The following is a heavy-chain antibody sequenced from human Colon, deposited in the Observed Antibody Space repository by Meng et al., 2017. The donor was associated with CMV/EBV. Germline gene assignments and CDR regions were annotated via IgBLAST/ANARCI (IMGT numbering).Heavy chain of an antibody. CDR2: ISVYNGNT. CDR3: ARDREGYQLLYGMDV. Sequence: ASVKVSCKASGYTFTRYGFSWVRQAPGQGLERMGWISVYNGNTNYAQNLQGRVTMTRDTSTSTAYMELRSLRSDDTAVYYCARDREGYQLLYGMDVWGQGTTVTVSS. V-gene: IGHV1-18*01. J-gene: IGHJ6*02. CDR1: GYTFTRYG. D-gene: IGHD2-2*02.